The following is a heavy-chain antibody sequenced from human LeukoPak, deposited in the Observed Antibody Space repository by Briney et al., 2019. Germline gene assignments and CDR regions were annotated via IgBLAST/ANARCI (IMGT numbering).Heavy chain of an antibody. J-gene: IGHJ2*01. D-gene: IGHD3-16*01. CDR2: ISWNSGSI. Sequence: PGGSLRLSCAASGFTFDDYAMHWVRQAPGKGLEWVSGISWNSGSIGYADSVKGRFTISRDNSKNTLYLQMNSLRAEDTAVYYCATARGSPWYFDLWGRGTLVTVSS. V-gene: IGHV3-9*01. CDR1: GFTFDDYA. CDR3: ATARGSPWYFDL.